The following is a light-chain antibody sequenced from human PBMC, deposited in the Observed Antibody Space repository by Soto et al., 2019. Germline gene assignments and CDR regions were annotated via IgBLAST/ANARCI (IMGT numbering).Light chain of an antibody. V-gene: IGLV2-14*01. CDR2: EFS. J-gene: IGLJ1*01. CDR3: SSYTSSSTLYV. Sequence: QSALTQPASVSGSPGQAITISCTGTSSDVGGYNYVSWYQQHPGKAPKLMIFEFSSRPSGVSYRFSGSKSSNTASLTISGRQGEDEADYYCSSYTSSSTLYVFGSGTKLTVL. CDR1: SSDVGGYNY.